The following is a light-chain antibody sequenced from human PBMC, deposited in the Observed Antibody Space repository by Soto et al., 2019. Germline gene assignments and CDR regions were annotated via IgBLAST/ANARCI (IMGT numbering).Light chain of an antibody. V-gene: IGLV2-14*01. Sequence: QSFLTQPASVSGSPGQSITISCTGTSSDVGAYNYVCWYKQRPGKAPQLMIYEVTNRPSGVSDRFSGSKSGNTASLTISGLQAEDEADYYCSSYTRSSTLYVFGTGTKVTVL. J-gene: IGLJ1*01. CDR1: SSDVGAYNY. CDR2: EVT. CDR3: SSYTRSSTLYV.